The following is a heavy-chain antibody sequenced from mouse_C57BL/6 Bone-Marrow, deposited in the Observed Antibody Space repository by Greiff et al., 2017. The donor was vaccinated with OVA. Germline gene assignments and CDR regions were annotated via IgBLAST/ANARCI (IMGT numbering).Heavy chain of an antibody. CDR1: GFSLTSYG. J-gene: IGHJ2*01. CDR2: IWSGGST. CDR3: ARSGYYGYDGYYFDY. D-gene: IGHD2-2*01. V-gene: IGHV2-2*01. Sequence: VMLVESGPGLVQPSQSLSITCTVSGFSLTSYGVHWVRQSPGKGLEWLGVIWSGGSTDYNAAFISRLSISKDNSTSQVFFKMNSLQADDTAIYYWARSGYYGYDGYYFDYWGQGTTLTVSS.